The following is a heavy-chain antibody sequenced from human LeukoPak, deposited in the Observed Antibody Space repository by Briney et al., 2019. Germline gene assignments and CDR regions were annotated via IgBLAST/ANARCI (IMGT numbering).Heavy chain of an antibody. J-gene: IGHJ6*03. V-gene: IGHV3-21*01. CDR3: ARDYGDYDYYMDV. D-gene: IGHD4-17*01. CDR1: GFPFSSYS. Sequence: GGSLRLSCSASGFPFSSYSMNWVRQAPGKGREWVSSISSSSSYIYYADSVKGRFTISRDNAKNSLYLQMNSLRAEDTAVYYCARDYGDYDYYMDVWGKGTTVTLSS. CDR2: ISSSSSYI.